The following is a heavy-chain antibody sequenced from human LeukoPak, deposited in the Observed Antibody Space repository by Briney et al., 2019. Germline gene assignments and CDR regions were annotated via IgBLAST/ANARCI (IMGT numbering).Heavy chain of an antibody. J-gene: IGHJ4*02. Sequence: TGGSLRLSCAASGFTFSSYAMSWVRQAPGKGLEWVSAISGSGGSTYYADSVKGRFTISRDNSKNTLYPQMNSLRAEDTAVYYCATPDTYYYDSSGYDVPTTDYWGQGTLVTVSS. CDR3: ATPDTYYYDSSGYDVPTTDY. D-gene: IGHD3-22*01. CDR1: GFTFSSYA. V-gene: IGHV3-23*01. CDR2: ISGSGGST.